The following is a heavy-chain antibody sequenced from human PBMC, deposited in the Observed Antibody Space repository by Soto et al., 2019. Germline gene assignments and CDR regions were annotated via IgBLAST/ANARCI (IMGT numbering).Heavy chain of an antibody. V-gene: IGHV4-39*01. J-gene: IGHJ4*02. Sequence: QLQLQESGPGLVKPSETLSLTCTVSGGSISSSSYYWGWIRQPPGKGLEWIGSIYYSGSTYYNPSLKSRVTISVDTSKNQFSLKLSSVTAADTAVYYCARRPSGETKRGAFDYWGQGTLVTVSS. CDR2: IYYSGST. CDR1: GGSISSSSYY. D-gene: IGHD3-16*01. CDR3: ARRPSGETKRGAFDY.